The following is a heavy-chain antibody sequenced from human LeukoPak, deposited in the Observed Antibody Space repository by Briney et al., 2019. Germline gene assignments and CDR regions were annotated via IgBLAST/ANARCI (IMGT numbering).Heavy chain of an antibody. CDR3: ARSAALGYYYYYMDV. J-gene: IGHJ6*03. Sequence: GGSLRLSCAASGFTFSDYYMSWIRQAPGKGLEWVSHISSSGSTIYYADSVKGRFTISRDNAKNSLYLQMNSLRAEDTAVYYCARSAALGYYYYYMDVWGKGTTVTVSS. D-gene: IGHD2-2*01. CDR2: ISSSGSTI. CDR1: GFTFSDYY. V-gene: IGHV3-11*04.